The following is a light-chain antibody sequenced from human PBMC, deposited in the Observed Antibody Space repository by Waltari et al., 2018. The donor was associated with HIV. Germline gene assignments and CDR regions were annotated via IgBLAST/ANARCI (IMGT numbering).Light chain of an antibody. Sequence: QSALTQPASVAGSPGQAITISCTGTSGDVVIYNFVSWWQQHPGKAPKLIIYEVNKRPSGISDRFTGSKSDNTASLTISGLQPEDEADYCCCSYTTTSTYVIFGGGTKLTVL. CDR3: CSYTTTSTYVI. CDR2: EVN. V-gene: IGLV2-23*02. CDR1: SGDVVIYNF. J-gene: IGLJ2*01.